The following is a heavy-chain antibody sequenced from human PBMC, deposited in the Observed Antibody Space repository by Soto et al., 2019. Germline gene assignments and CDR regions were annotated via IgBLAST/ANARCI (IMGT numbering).Heavy chain of an antibody. CDR3: ARQRGVELPMRFGWYYFDY. CDR1: GVTFSSYG. V-gene: IGHV3-33*01. Sequence: QVHLVESGGGVVQPGRSLRRSCAASGVTFSSYGMQLVRQALGKGLEWVSVIWNDGSNKYYADTVKDRVTISRDNSKNTLYLHMNRLRAEDTAVYSCARQRGVELPMRFGWYYFDYWGQGPLVTVSA. J-gene: IGHJ4*02. CDR2: IWNDGSNK. D-gene: IGHD1-26*01.